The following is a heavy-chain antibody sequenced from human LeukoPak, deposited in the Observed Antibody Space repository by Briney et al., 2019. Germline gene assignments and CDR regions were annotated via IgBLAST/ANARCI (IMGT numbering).Heavy chain of an antibody. D-gene: IGHD6-6*01. Sequence: ASVKVSCKASGGTFSSYAISWVRQAPGQGLEWMGGIIPIFGTANYAQTFHGRVTITADESTSTAYMDLSRLRSEDTDVYYCASPAGSFIAARPYYYYYMDVWGKGTTVTVSS. CDR2: IIPIFGTA. CDR1: GGTFSSYA. CDR3: ASPAGSFIAARPYYYYYMDV. J-gene: IGHJ6*03. V-gene: IGHV1-69*13.